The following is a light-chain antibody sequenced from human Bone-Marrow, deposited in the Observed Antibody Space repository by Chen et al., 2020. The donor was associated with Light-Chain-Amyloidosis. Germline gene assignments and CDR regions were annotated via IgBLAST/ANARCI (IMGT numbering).Light chain of an antibody. CDR3: QQYYSTPLT. Sequence: DIVMTQSPDSLAVSVGERATINCKSSQSIQYNSDNKNYLAWYQQKPGQPTKLLIYWASTRESGVPDRFRGSGSETDFTLTISSLQAEDVAVYYCQQYYSTPLTFGQGTRVEIK. V-gene: IGKV4-1*01. CDR2: WAS. CDR1: QSIQYNSDNKNY. J-gene: IGKJ1*01.